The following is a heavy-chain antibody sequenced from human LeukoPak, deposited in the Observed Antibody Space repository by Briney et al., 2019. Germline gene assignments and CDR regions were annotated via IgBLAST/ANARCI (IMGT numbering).Heavy chain of an antibody. V-gene: IGHV4-39*01. CDR3: ARSGRLYDYVWGSPLGAFDI. J-gene: IGHJ3*02. CDR1: GGSISSSSYY. D-gene: IGHD3-16*01. Sequence: PSETLSLTCTVSGGSISSSSYYWGWIRQPPGKGLEWIGSIYYSGSTYYNPSLKSRVTISVDTSKNQFSLKLSSVTAADTAVYYCARSGRLYDYVWGSPLGAFDIWGQGTMVTVSS. CDR2: IYYSGST.